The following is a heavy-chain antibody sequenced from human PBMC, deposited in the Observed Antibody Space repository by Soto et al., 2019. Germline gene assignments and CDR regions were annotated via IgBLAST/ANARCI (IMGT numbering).Heavy chain of an antibody. D-gene: IGHD3-10*01. J-gene: IGHJ5*02. CDR3: ARVHSSGIFYFVDP. V-gene: IGHV1-69*01. CDR1: GGTFDSYV. CDR2: IMPIFGTP. Sequence: QVQLVQSGAEVKKPGSSVKVSCKASGGTFDSYVISWLRQAPGQGLEWMGGIMPIFGTPNYAQKFRGRVTISADESTSTAYLELSSLTSYDTAVYYCARVHSSGIFYFVDPWGQGTLVTVSS.